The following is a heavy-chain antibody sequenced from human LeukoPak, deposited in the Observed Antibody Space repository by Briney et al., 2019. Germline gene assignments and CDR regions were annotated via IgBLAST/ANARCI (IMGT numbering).Heavy chain of an antibody. CDR3: ARDYLLANNWNDVHYYYYMDV. V-gene: IGHV1-69*05. D-gene: IGHD1-20*01. Sequence: SVKVSCKASGGTFSSYAISWVRQAPGQGLEWMGGIIPIFGTANYAQKFQGRVTITTDESTSTAYMELSSLRSEDTAVYYCARDYLLANNWNDVHYYYYMDVWGKGTTVTVSS. J-gene: IGHJ6*03. CDR2: IIPIFGTA. CDR1: GGTFSSYA.